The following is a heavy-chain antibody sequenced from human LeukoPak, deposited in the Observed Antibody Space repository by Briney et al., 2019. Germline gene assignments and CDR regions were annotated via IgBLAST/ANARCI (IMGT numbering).Heavy chain of an antibody. CDR3: ARDRYCSSFSCSFDY. CDR1: GDSVSSVSVA. Sequence: SQTLSLTCAISGDSVSSVSVAWNWIRQSPSGGPEWLGRTYYRSQWYTEYAVTVKGRITIKPDTSKNQFSPQVNSATPDDTAVYYCARDRYCSSFSCSFDYWGQGTLVTVSS. CDR2: TYYRSQWYT. D-gene: IGHD2-2*01. V-gene: IGHV6-1*01. J-gene: IGHJ4*02.